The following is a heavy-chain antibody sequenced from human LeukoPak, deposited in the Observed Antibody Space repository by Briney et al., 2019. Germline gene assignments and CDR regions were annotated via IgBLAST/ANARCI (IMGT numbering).Heavy chain of an antibody. Sequence: SVKVSCKASGYTFTDYYIHWVRQAPGQRLEWIGWIVVGSGNTNYAQKFQERVTITRDMSTSTAYMELSSLRSEDTAVYYCAAVSSTVTTFDWYFDLWGRGTLVTVSS. CDR3: AAVSSTVTTFDWYFDL. V-gene: IGHV1-58*02. CDR1: GYTFTDYY. D-gene: IGHD4-11*01. CDR2: IVVGSGNT. J-gene: IGHJ2*01.